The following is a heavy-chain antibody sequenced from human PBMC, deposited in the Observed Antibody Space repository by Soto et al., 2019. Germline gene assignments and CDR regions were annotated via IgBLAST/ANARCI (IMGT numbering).Heavy chain of an antibody. CDR1: GFGFDAYG. D-gene: IGHD5-18*01. CDR2: ITYDGSHQ. Sequence: QVKLVESGGGVVQPGGSLRLSCAASGFGFDAYGIHWVRRAPGKGLEWVAVITYDGSHQYYRDSVKGRFTISRDNVRKTMFLQMDNVQPEDTAMYFCARGSQYNHGPLAYFDYWGQGTLVTVSS. CDR3: ARGSQYNHGPLAYFDY. V-gene: IGHV3-30*03. J-gene: IGHJ4*02.